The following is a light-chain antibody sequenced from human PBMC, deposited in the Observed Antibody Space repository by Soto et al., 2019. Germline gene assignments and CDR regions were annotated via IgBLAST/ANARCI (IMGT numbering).Light chain of an antibody. CDR1: EDISNY. CDR3: QQYENLRLHT. V-gene: IGKV1-33*01. CDR2: DAS. J-gene: IGKJ2*01. Sequence: DIQMTQSPSSLSASVGERVTITCRANEDISNYLNWYQQKPGRAPKLLIYDASTLETGVPSRFSGSRSGTHFTFTISSLQPEDVGTYYCQQYENLRLHTFGPGTKL.